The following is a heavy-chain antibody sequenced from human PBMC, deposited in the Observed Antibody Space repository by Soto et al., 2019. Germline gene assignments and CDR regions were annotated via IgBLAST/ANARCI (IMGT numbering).Heavy chain of an antibody. CDR3: ARGHLYGSGSYY. CDR1: GGSFSGYY. CDR2: INHSGST. V-gene: IGHV4-34*01. Sequence: SETLSLTCAVYGGSFSGYYWSWIRQPPGKGLEWIGEINHSGSTNYNPSLKSRVTISVDTSKNQFSLKLSSVTAADTAVYYCARGHLYGSGSYYWGQGTLVTVSS. D-gene: IGHD3-10*01. J-gene: IGHJ4*02.